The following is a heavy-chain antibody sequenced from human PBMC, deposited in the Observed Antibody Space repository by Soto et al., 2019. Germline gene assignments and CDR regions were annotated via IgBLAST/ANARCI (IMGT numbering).Heavy chain of an antibody. V-gene: IGHV1-69*13. D-gene: IGHD3-22*01. CDR1: GGTFSSYA. CDR2: IIPIFGTA. J-gene: IGHJ3*02. CDR3: ARQRYYDPDAFDI. Sequence: SVKVSCKASGGTFSSYAISWVRQAPGQGLGWMGGIIPIFGTANYAQKFQGRVTITADESTSTAYMELSSLRSEDTAVYYCARQRYYDPDAFDIWGQGTMVTVSS.